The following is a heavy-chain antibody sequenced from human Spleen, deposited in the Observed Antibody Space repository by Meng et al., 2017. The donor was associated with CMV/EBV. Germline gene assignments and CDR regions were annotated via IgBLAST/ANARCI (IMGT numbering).Heavy chain of an antibody. CDR3: AKGVRVGTRGPFDY. CDR2: IIPIFGTA. J-gene: IGHJ4*02. Sequence: SVKVSCKASGGTFSSYAISWVRQAPGQGLEWMGGIIPIFGTANYAQKFQGRVTITTDESTSTAYMELSSLRSEDTAVYYCAKGVRVGTRGPFDYWGQGTLVTVSS. CDR1: GGTFSSYA. V-gene: IGHV1-69*05. D-gene: IGHD1-26*01.